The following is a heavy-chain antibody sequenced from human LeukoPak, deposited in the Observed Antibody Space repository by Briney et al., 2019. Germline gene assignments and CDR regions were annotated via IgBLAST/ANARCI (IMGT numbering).Heavy chain of an antibody. D-gene: IGHD2-8*02. J-gene: IGHJ6*02. CDR1: GFSPSGYW. V-gene: IGHV3-74*03. CDR3: TRVQAGRSGLMDV. Sequence: GGSLRLSCAASGFSPSGYWMHWVRQAPGKGLVWVSRISPEASGTTYADSVKGRFTISRDTAKNTVYLQMNSLRDEDAAVYHCTRVQAGRSGLMDVWGRGTTVTVSS. CDR2: ISPEASGT.